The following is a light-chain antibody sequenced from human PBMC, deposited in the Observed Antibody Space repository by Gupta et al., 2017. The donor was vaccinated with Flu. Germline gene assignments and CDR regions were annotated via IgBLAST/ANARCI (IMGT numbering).Light chain of an antibody. CDR3: QQLNSYPALT. Sequence: DIQLTQPPSFLSASVGDRVTITCRASQGISSYLAWYQQKPGKALKLLIYAASTLQSGVPSRFSGSGSGTEFTLTISVLQPEDFATYYCQQLNSYPALTFGGGTKVEIK. V-gene: IGKV1-9*01. CDR2: AAS. J-gene: IGKJ4*01. CDR1: QGISSY.